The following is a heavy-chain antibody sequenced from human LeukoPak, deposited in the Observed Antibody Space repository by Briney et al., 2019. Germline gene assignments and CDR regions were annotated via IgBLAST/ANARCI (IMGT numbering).Heavy chain of an antibody. CDR2: ISSSSSYI. CDR1: GFTFSSYS. D-gene: IGHD3-10*01. V-gene: IGHV3-21*01. CDR3: ARKRGFGNYYYYGMDV. Sequence: PGGSLRLSCAASGFTFSSYSMNWVRQAPGKGLEWVSSISSSSSYIYYADSVKGRFTISRDNAKNSLYLQMNSLRVEDTAVYYCARKRGFGNYYYYGMDVWGQGTTVTVSS. J-gene: IGHJ6*02.